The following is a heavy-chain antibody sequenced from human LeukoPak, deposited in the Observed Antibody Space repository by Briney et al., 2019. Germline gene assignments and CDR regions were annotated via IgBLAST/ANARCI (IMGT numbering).Heavy chain of an antibody. J-gene: IGHJ5*02. CDR3: ARESVQDWFDP. V-gene: IGHV4-34*01. D-gene: IGHD1-1*01. Sequence: PSETLSLTCAVYGGSLSGYYWSWLRQPPGKGLEWIGEINNSGSTNYNPSLKSRVTISVDTSKSQFSLKLSSVTAADTAVYYCARESVQDWFDPWGQGTLVTVSS. CDR1: GGSLSGYY. CDR2: INNSGST.